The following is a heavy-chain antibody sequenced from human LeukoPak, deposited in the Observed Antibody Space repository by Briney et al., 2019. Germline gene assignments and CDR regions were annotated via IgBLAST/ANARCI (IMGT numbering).Heavy chain of an antibody. J-gene: IGHJ4*02. D-gene: IGHD3-22*01. CDR3: ASSAPPPFYYDSSGYHYYFDY. Sequence: SETLSLTCTVSGVSISSSNSYWGWIRQPPGKGLEWIGSVYYSGNTYYNPSLKSRVTISVDTSKNQFSLKLSSVTAADTAVYYCASSAPPPFYYDSSGYHYYFDYWGQGTLVTVSS. CDR1: GVSISSSNSY. V-gene: IGHV4-39*01. CDR2: VYYSGNT.